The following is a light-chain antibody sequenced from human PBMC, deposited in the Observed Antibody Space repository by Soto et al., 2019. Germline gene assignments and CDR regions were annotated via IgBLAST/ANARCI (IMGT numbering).Light chain of an antibody. CDR1: SSVVGNYNY. CDR3: SSFITSTSYV. CDR2: DVS. Sequence: QSVLTQPASVSGSPGQSLTISCTGTSSVVGNYNYVPWYQQYPGKAPKLLISDVSYRPSGVSNRFSGSKSGNTASLTISGLQAEDEADYYCSSFITSTSYVFGTGTKVTVL. J-gene: IGLJ1*01. V-gene: IGLV2-14*03.